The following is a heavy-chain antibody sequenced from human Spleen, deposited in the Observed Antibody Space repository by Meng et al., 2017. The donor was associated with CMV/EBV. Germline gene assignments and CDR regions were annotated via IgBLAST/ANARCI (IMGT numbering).Heavy chain of an antibody. J-gene: IGHJ4*02. CDR3: ARDRIEGATSLDW. CDR1: GFTFSSHW. CDR2: ISKDGSRT. Sequence: VQLVESGGGLVQPGRSLRLSCAASGFTFSSHWMHWVRQAPGKGLVWVSRISKDGSRTTYADSVKGRFTISRDNAKNTLYLHMDSVTADDTGVYYCARDRIEGATSLDWWGQGTLVTVSS. D-gene: IGHD1-26*01. V-gene: IGHV3-74*01.